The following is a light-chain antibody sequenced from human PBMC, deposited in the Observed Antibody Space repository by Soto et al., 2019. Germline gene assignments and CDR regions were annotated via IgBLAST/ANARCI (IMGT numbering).Light chain of an antibody. CDR1: SSDFGSYNR. CDR3: FSYAGGVTSV. V-gene: IGLV2-23*01. Sequence: QSALTQPASVSGSPGQSITISCAGTSSDFGSYNRVYWYQQHPGKAPKLIIYEGSNRPSGISNRYSGSKSGNTASLTISGLQAEDEAEYYCFSYAGGVTSVFGAGTKLTVL. CDR2: EGS. J-gene: IGLJ1*01.